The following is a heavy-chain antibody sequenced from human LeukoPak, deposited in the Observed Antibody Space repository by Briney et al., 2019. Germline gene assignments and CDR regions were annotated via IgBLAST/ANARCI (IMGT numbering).Heavy chain of an antibody. Sequence: GALRLSCAASGFTFSSYSMNWVRQAPGEGLEWVSSISSSSSYIYYADSVKGRFTISRDNAKNSLYLQMNSLRAEDTAVYYCARQGNEYYYDSSDYWGQGTLVTVSS. D-gene: IGHD3-22*01. J-gene: IGHJ4*02. CDR1: GFTFSSYS. V-gene: IGHV3-21*01. CDR3: ARQGNEYYYDSSDY. CDR2: ISSSSSYI.